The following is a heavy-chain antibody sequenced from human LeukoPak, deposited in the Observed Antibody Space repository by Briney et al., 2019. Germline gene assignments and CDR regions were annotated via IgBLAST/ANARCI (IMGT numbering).Heavy chain of an antibody. Sequence: GGSLRLSRAASGFTFSSYSMNWVRQAPGKGPEWVSSISSSSSYIYYADSVKGRFTISRDNAKNSLYLQMNSLRAEDTAVYYCARDPGVAVAEQGYWGQGTLVTVSS. CDR2: ISSSSSYI. V-gene: IGHV3-21*01. CDR3: ARDPGVAVAEQGY. CDR1: GFTFSSYS. J-gene: IGHJ4*02. D-gene: IGHD6-19*01.